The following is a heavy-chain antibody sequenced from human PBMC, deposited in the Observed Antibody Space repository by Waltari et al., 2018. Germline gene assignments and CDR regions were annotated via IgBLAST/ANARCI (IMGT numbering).Heavy chain of an antibody. Sequence: QVQLQESGPGLVEPSGTLSLTCAVSGDSVSNHYCWSWVHQPPGKGLEWIGQVHHSGKPNYNPSFESRVTMSRDTANNEISLKMTSATAADTAVYYCASDRGRGLYLDSWGPGTLVTVSP. D-gene: IGHD2-15*01. V-gene: IGHV4-4*02. CDR2: VHHSGKP. CDR3: ASDRGRGLYLDS. CDR1: GDSVSNHYC. J-gene: IGHJ4*02.